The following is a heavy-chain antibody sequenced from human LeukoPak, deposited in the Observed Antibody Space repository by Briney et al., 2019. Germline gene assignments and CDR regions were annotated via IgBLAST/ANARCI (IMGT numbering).Heavy chain of an antibody. V-gene: IGHV3-66*02. CDR1: GFTVSSNY. D-gene: IGHD4-23*01. CDR2: IYSGGST. J-gene: IGHJ4*02. CDR3: AAYGGNSWY. Sequence: GGSLRLSRAASGFTVSSNYMSWVRQAPGKGLEWVSVIYSGGSTYYADSVKGRFTISRDNSKNTLYLQMNSLRAEDTAVYYCAAYGGNSWYWGQGTLVTVSS.